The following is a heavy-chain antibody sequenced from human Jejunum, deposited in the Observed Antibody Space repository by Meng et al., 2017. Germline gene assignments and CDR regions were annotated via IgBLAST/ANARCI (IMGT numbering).Heavy chain of an antibody. CDR3: ARLDCSDNYRTFDY. CDR2: IKQDGSEI. V-gene: IGHV3-7*01. J-gene: IGHJ4*02. Sequence: GESLKISCVASGFTFSSYWMSWVRQAPGKGLEWVGNIKQDGSEIFYVDSVKGRFIISRDNAQNSLFLQMNSLRAEDTAMCYCARLDCSDNYRTFDYWGQGTLVTVSS. CDR1: GFTFSSYW. D-gene: IGHD2-15*01.